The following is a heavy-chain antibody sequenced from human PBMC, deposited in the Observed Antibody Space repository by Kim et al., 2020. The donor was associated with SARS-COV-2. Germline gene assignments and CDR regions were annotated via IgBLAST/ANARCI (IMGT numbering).Heavy chain of an antibody. Sequence: AQQFQGRFTMTEDTSTDTAYMELSSLRSEETAVYYCATGPAYNWNYNCDYWGQGTLVTVSS. J-gene: IGHJ4*02. CDR3: ATGPAYNWNYNCDY. D-gene: IGHD1-7*01. V-gene: IGHV1-24*01.